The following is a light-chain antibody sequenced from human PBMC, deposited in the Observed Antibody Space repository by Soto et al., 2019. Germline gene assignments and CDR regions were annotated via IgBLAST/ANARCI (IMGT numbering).Light chain of an antibody. Sequence: DIQMTQSPSSLSASVGDRVTTTCRASQGIRIYLAWYQHKPGKVPKLLIYGAATLQSGVPSRYSGSGSGTDFTLTISSLQPEDVATYYCQNYNTYSQFTFGPGTKVDIK. CDR3: QNYNTYSQFT. V-gene: IGKV1-27*01. CDR2: GAA. CDR1: QGIRIY. J-gene: IGKJ3*01.